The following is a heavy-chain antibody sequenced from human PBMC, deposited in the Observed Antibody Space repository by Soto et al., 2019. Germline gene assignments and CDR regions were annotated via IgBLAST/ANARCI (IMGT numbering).Heavy chain of an antibody. D-gene: IGHD2-15*01. CDR2: INNEGSST. J-gene: IGHJ3*02. Sequence: EEQLVESGGGLVQPGGSLRLSCVASGFTFSKYWMHWVRQAPGKGLVWVSRINNEGSSTSYADSVKGRFTISRDNAXNTLYLQMNSLRAEDTAVYYCARCSGGSCYSYAFDIWGRGTMVTVSS. V-gene: IGHV3-74*01. CDR1: GFTFSKYW. CDR3: ARCSGGSCYSYAFDI.